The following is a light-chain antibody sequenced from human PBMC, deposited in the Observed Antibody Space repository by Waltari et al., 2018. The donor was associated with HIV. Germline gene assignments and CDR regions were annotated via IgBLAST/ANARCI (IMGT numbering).Light chain of an antibody. CDR3: QSGDKGRTHSVV. J-gene: IGLJ2*01. CDR1: VFPDQY. CDR2: KDH. V-gene: IGLV3-25*03. Sequence: SSELIQPPSQSVSPGQTARIPCPGDVFPDQYVYWYQQRPGQAPLLVIYKDHERPSGIPERFSGSSSGTKATLTITGVQPEDEADYYCQSGDKGRTHSVVFGGGTKLTVL.